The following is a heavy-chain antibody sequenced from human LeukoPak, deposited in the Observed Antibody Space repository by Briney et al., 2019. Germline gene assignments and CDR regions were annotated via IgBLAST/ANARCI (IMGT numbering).Heavy chain of an antibody. Sequence: GGSLRLSCAASGFTFSSYAMHWVRQAPGKGLEWVAVISYDGSNKYYADSVKGRFTISRDNSKNTLYLQMNSLRAEDTAVYYCARASIVGATLLYYYYMDVWGKGTTVTVSS. V-gene: IGHV3-30-3*01. CDR2: ISYDGSNK. CDR3: ARASIVGATLLYYYYMDV. D-gene: IGHD1-26*01. J-gene: IGHJ6*03. CDR1: GFTFSSYA.